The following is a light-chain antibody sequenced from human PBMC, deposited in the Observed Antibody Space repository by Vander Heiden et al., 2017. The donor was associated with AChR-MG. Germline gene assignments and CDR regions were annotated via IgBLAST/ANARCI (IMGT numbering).Light chain of an antibody. CDR2: KDG. Sequence: SSEVTQPLSVSVALGQTAKITCGGNNIGSKNVHWYQQKPGQAPVLVIYKDGNRPAGIPERLSGSNSGNTATLTISRAQAGDEAEYFCQVWDNSLVIFGGGTKVTVL. CDR3: QVWDNSLVI. J-gene: IGLJ2*01. CDR1: NIGSKN. V-gene: IGLV3-9*01.